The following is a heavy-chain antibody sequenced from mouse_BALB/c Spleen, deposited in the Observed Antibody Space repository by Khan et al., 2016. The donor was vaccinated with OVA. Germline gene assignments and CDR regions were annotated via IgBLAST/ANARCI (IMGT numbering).Heavy chain of an antibody. D-gene: IGHD2-14*01. V-gene: IGHV2-4-1*01. Sequence: QMQLEESGPGLLQPSQNLSITCTVSGFSLTTYGVHWVRQSPGKGLEWLGLIWSGGNTDYNEAFISRLSISKDNSKSQVFFKMNRLQADDTAIYYCARNSYMYDFTYWGQGTLVTVSA. CDR2: IWSGGNT. CDR3: ARNSYMYDFTY. CDR1: GFSLTTYG. J-gene: IGHJ3*01.